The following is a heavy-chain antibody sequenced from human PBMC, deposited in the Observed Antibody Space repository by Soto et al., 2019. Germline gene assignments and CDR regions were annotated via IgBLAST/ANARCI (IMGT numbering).Heavy chain of an antibody. Sequence: EVQLLESGGGLVQPGGSLRLSCAASGFTFTSYAMTWFGQAPGRGLEWVSAISGRGGSTYYADSVKGRFTISRDNSKNTLYLQMNSLRAEDTAVYYCAKELAAAGCFDYWGQGTLVTVSS. V-gene: IGHV3-23*01. CDR3: AKELAAAGCFDY. CDR2: ISGRGGST. D-gene: IGHD6-13*01. CDR1: GFTFTSYA. J-gene: IGHJ4*02.